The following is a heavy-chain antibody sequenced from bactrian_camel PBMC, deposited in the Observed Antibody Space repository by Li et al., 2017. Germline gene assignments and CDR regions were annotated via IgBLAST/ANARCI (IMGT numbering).Heavy chain of an antibody. CDR2: IDSRGRT. CDR3: AADLRFCRDIRSPAY. V-gene: IGHV3S55*01. Sequence: HVQLVESGGGSVQAGGSLRLSCKVSGYTYSRYCMGWFRQAPGKEREGVAAIDSRGRTYYAGSVKGRFTISRVNTNQTLDLQMNSMIPEDTAMYYCAADLRFCRDIRSPAYWGQGTQVTVS. J-gene: IGHJ4*01. CDR1: GYTYSRYC. D-gene: IGHD3*01.